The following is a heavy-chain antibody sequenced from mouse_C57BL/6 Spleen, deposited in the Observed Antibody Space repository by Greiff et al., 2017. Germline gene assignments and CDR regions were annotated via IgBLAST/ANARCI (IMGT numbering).Heavy chain of an antibody. D-gene: IGHD3-3*01. V-gene: IGHV1-61*01. CDR2: IYPSDSET. CDR3: ARRDR. Sequence: VQLQQPGAELVRPGSSVKLSCKASGYTFTSYWMDWVKQRPGQGLEWIGNIYPSDSETHYNQKFKDKATLTVDKSSSTAYMQLSSLTYEDSAVYDSARRDRGGQGTTLTVSS. J-gene: IGHJ2*01. CDR1: GYTFTSYW.